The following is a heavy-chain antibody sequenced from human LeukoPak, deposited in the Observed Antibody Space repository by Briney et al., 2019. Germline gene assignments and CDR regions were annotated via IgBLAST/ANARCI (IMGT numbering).Heavy chain of an antibody. D-gene: IGHD2-8*01. V-gene: IGHV5-51*01. CDR2: IYPGDSDT. Sequence: GESLKISCKGSGYSFASYWIGWVRQMPGKGLEWMGIIYPGDSDTRYSPSFQGQVTISADKSISTAYLQWSSLKASDTAMYYCARHESCSNGVCYQINSWGQGTLVTVSS. CDR1: GYSFASYW. J-gene: IGHJ4*02. CDR3: ARHESCSNGVCYQINS.